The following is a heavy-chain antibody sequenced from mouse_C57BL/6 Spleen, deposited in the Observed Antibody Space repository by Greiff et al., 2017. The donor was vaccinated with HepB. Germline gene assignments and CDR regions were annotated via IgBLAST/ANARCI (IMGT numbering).Heavy chain of an antibody. V-gene: IGHV2-5*01. Sequence: VNVVESGPGLVQPSQILSITCTVSGFSLTSYGVHWVRQSPGKGLEWLGVIWRGGSTDYNAAFMSRLSITKDNSKSQVFFKMNSLQADDTAIYYCAKTTYSNYKDYAMDYWGQGTSVTVSS. CDR2: IWRGGST. J-gene: IGHJ4*01. CDR1: GFSLTSYG. CDR3: AKTTYSNYKDYAMDY. D-gene: IGHD2-5*01.